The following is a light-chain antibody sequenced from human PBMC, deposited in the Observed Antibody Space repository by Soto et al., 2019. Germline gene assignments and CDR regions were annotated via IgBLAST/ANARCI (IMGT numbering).Light chain of an antibody. CDR1: QSLVYSDGNTY. V-gene: IGKV2-30*01. Sequence: DVEMTQSPLSLPVTLGQPASISCRSSQSLVYSDGNTYLNWFQQRPGQSPRRLIYKVSTRDSWVPVRFSGSGSGGYFTLNSSRVEAEDVAVYYCMHATHWPRTFGQGTKVEIK. CDR2: KVS. CDR3: MHATHWPRT. J-gene: IGKJ1*01.